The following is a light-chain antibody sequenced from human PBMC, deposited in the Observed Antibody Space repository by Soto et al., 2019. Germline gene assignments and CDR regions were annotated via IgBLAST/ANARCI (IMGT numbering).Light chain of an antibody. V-gene: IGLV1-40*01. J-gene: IGLJ2*01. CDR1: SSNIGAGYD. CDR2: GIS. CDR3: QSYDSSLSAVV. Sequence: QSVLTLPPSVSGAPGQRVTISCTGSSSNIGAGYDVHWYQQLPGTAPKLLIYGISNRPSGVPDRFSGSKSGTSASLAITGLQAEDEADYYCQSYDSSLSAVVFGGGTKLTVL.